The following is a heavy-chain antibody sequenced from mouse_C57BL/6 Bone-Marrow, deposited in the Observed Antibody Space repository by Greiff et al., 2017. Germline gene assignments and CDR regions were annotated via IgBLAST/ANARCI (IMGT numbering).Heavy chain of an antibody. Sequence: QVQLQQSGAALVRPGTSVQVSSKASGYDFTNYLIEWVKQRPGQGLEWIGVINPGSGGTNYNEKFKGKATLTADKSSSTDYMQLSSLTSEDSAVYYCGREMGCWAQRSSVTVSS. J-gene: IGHJ4*01. CDR1: GYDFTNYL. V-gene: IGHV1-54*01. D-gene: IGHD2-3*01. CDR2: INPGSGGT. CDR3: GREMGC.